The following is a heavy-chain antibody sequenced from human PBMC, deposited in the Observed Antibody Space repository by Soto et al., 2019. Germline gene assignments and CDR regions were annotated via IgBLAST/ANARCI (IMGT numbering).Heavy chain of an antibody. CDR3: AKDPTPHFEL. CDR2: ISYDGSNK. D-gene: IGHD2-15*01. CDR1: GFSFSSYG. V-gene: IGHV3-30*18. J-gene: IGHJ2*01. Sequence: QVQLVESGGGVVQPGRSLRLSGAAYGFSFSSYGMHWIREAPGKGLEWVAVISYDGSNKYYADSVKGRFTISRDNSKNTLYLQMNSLRAEDTAVYYCAKDPTPHFELWGRGTLVTVSS.